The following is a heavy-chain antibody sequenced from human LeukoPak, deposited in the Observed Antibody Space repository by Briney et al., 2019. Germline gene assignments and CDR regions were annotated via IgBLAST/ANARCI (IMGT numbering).Heavy chain of an antibody. Sequence: ASVKVSCKASGYTFTSYDINWVRQATGQGLEWMGWMNPNSGNAGYAQKFQGRVTMTRNSSISTAYMELSSLRSEDTAVYYCARLIATGGTTIGYWGQGTLVTVSS. CDR1: GYTFTSYD. CDR2: MNPNSGNA. CDR3: ARLIATGGTTIGY. J-gene: IGHJ4*02. V-gene: IGHV1-8*01. D-gene: IGHD6-13*01.